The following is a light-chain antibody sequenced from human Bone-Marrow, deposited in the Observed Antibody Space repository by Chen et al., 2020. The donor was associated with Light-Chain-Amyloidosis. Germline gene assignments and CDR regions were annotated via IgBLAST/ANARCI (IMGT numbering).Light chain of an antibody. CDR2: DDS. CDR3: QVWDRSSDRPV. J-gene: IGLJ3*02. Sequence: SYVLTPPSSVSGAPGQTAPIPCGGNNIGSTSVHWYQQTPGQAPLLVVYDDSDRPSGIPERLSGSNSGNTATLTISRVEAGDEADYYCQVWDRSSDRPVFGGGTKLTVL. CDR1: NIGSTS. V-gene: IGLV3-21*02.